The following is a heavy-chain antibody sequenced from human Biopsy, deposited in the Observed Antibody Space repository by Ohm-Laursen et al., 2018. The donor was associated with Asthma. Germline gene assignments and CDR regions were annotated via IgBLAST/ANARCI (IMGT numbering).Heavy chain of an antibody. CDR3: AKDVFPGWELRRGPDY. CDR2: ISFDGSNK. J-gene: IGHJ4*02. Sequence: SLRLSCTASGFTFGDYWMSWVRQAPGKGLDWVAVISFDGSNKNYTDSVKGRFTISRDNSRNTLHLQMNSLRAEDTAVYYCAKDVFPGWELRRGPDYWGQGTLVTVSA. V-gene: IGHV3-30*18. CDR1: GFTFGDYW. D-gene: IGHD1-26*01.